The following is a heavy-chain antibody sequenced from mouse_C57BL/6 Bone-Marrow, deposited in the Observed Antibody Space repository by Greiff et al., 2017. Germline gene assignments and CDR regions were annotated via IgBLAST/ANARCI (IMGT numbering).Heavy chain of an antibody. D-gene: IGHD1-1*02. CDR1: GYTFTSYG. J-gene: IGHJ4*01. CDR2: IYPRSGNT. CDR3: AIPLWYYAMDY. Sequence: QVHVKQSGAELARPGASVKLSCKASGYTFTSYGISWVKQRTGQGLEWIGEIYPRSGNTYYNEKFKGKATLTADKSSSTAYMELRSLTSEDSAVYFCAIPLWYYAMDYWGQGTSVTVSS. V-gene: IGHV1-81*01.